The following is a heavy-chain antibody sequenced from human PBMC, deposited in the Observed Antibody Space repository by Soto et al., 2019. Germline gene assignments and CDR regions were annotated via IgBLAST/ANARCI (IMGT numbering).Heavy chain of an antibody. Sequence: GGSPRLSCAASGLNACVNYMTWVRQDPGKGLEWVSAINSGGTTFYADSVKGRFTISRDNSKNTLYLQMNSLRVEDTAMYYCVRENYYYGMDVWGQGTAVTVSS. CDR1: GLNACVNY. J-gene: IGHJ6*02. CDR2: INSGGTT. CDR3: VRENYYYGMDV. V-gene: IGHV3-53*01.